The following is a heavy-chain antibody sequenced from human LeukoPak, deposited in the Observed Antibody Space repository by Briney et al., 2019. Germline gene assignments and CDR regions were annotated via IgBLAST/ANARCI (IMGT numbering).Heavy chain of an antibody. CDR2: INPSGGST. Sequence: ASVKVSCKASGYTFTSYYMHGVRQAPGQGLEWMGIINPSGGSTSYAQKFQGRVTMTRDTYTSTVYMELSSLRSEDTAVYYCTRDQAAAGTVNVWFDPWGQGTLVTVSS. V-gene: IGHV1-46*01. CDR3: TRDQAAAGTVNVWFDP. D-gene: IGHD6-13*01. CDR1: GYTFTSYY. J-gene: IGHJ5*02.